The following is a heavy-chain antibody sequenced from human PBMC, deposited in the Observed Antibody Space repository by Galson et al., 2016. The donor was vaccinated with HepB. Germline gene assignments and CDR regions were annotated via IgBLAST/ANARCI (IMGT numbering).Heavy chain of an antibody. J-gene: IGHJ3*01. D-gene: IGHD3-9*01. V-gene: IGHV5-51*01. CDR3: VRQDTNYYDVLTGYSTAQGGAFDV. Sequence: QSGAEVKKPGESLKITCKSSGYSFSTYWIGWVRQMSGKGLEWMGVIYPGDSDTQYSPSFEGQVTISADQSISTAYLQWSSLKASDTAIYYCVRQDTNYYDVLTGYSTAQGGAFDVWGQGTVVSVSS. CDR2: IYPGDSDT. CDR1: GYSFSTYW.